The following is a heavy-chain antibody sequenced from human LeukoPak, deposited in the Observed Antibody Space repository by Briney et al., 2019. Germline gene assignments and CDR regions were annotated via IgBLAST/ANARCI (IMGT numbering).Heavy chain of an antibody. V-gene: IGHV5-51*01. CDR3: ARERESGSSWFDP. J-gene: IGHJ5*02. CDR1: GYSFTKYW. D-gene: IGHD3-10*01. Sequence: GESLKISCKASGYSFTKYWIGWVRQMPGKGLEWMAIIYPANSDTRYSASFQGQVTISADTSIATAYLQWSSLTASDTAMYYCARERESGSSWFDPWGQGTLVTVSS. CDR2: IYPANSDT.